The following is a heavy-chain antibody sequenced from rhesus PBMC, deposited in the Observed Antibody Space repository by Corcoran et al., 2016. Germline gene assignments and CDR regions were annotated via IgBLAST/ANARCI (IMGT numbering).Heavy chain of an antibody. V-gene: IGHV2S2*01. CDR2: IDWDDDK. Sequence: QVTLKASGPALVNPTQTLTLTCTFSGFSLRPSGMLVSWLRPPPGTALEWLARIDWDDDKYYSTSLKSRLTISKDTSKNQVVLTMTNMDPVDTATYYCARYDYDINSRSGYFDFWGQGVLVTVSS. J-gene: IGHJ4*01. CDR3: ARYDYDINSRSGYFDF. D-gene: IGHD3-40*01. CDR1: GFSLRPSGML.